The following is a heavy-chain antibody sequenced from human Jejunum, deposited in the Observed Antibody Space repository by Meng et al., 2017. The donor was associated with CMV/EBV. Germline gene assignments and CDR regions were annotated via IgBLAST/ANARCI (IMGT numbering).Heavy chain of an antibody. CDR1: GYTFTHHG. CDR3: ARDPSNTSGRYAYFDY. V-gene: IGHV1-18*01. D-gene: IGHD6-19*01. J-gene: IGHJ4*02. Sequence: QLQLMQSAAEVKKPGASVRVSCKASGYTFTHHGISWIRQAPGQGLEWMGWISCYNGDTNYAQKFQGRVTMTTDTSTSTAYMDLRSLRSDDTAVYYCARDPSNTSGRYAYFDYWGQGTLVTRLL. CDR2: ISCYNGDT.